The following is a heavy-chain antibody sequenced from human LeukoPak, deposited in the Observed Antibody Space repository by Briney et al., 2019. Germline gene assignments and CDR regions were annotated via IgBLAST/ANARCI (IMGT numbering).Heavy chain of an antibody. CDR1: GGXISGFH. V-gene: IGHV4-59*08. CDR3: TRHLDYYGSGSYEY. CDR2: IHYSGST. Sequence: PSETLSLTCTVSGGXISGFHCSWIRQPPGKGQEWLGYIHYSGSTDYNPSLKSRVTISVATSKNQFSLKLSSVTAADTAVYYCTRHLDYYGSGSYEYWGQGTLVTVSS. J-gene: IGHJ4*02. D-gene: IGHD3-10*01.